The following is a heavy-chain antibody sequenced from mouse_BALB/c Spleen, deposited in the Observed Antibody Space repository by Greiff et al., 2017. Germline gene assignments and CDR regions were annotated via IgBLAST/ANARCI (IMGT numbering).Heavy chain of an antibody. CDR3: ARRYQCAY. D-gene: IGHD1-1*01. V-gene: IGHV14-3*02. CDR2: IDPANGNT. Sequence: EVHLVESGAELVKPGASVKLSCTASGFNIKDTYMHWVKQRPEQGLEWIGRIDPANGNTKYDPKFQGKATITADTSSNTAYLQLSSLTSEDTAVYYCARRYQCAYWGQGTLVTVSA. CDR1: GFNIKDTY. J-gene: IGHJ3*01.